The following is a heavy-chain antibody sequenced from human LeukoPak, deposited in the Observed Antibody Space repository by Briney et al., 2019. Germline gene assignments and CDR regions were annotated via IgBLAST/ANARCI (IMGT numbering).Heavy chain of an antibody. CDR3: ARDLVKWELLPFYFDY. CDR2: ISSSSSYI. Sequence: PGGSLRLSCAASGFTFSSYSMNWVRQAPGKGLEWVSSISSSSSYIYYADSVKGRFTNSRDNAKNSLYLQMNSLRAEDTAVYYCARDLVKWELLPFYFDYWGQGTLVTVSA. J-gene: IGHJ4*02. V-gene: IGHV3-21*01. CDR1: GFTFSSYS. D-gene: IGHD1-26*01.